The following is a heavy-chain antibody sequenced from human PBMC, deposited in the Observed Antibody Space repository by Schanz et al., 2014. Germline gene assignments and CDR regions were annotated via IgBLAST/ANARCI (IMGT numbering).Heavy chain of an antibody. J-gene: IGHJ4*02. CDR3: VRDLGGDQTDY. Sequence: QVQLVESGGGVVQPGRSLRLSCSASGFTLSSYGMHWVRQAPGKGLEWLAVIWFDGTNKYNADSVKGRFTISRDTSKNTLDLQVNSLRAEDTAVYYCVRDLGGDQTDYWGQGTLVTVSS. D-gene: IGHD4-17*01. CDR1: GFTLSSYG. V-gene: IGHV3-33*01. CDR2: IWFDGTNK.